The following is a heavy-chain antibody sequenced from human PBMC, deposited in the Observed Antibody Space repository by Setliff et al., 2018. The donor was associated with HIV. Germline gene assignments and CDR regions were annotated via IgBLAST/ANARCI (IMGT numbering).Heavy chain of an antibody. CDR1: GGSINHYY. CDR2: IYYTGST. J-gene: IGHJ6*03. D-gene: IGHD2-2*01. V-gene: IGHV4-59*12. Sequence: SETLSLTCTVSGGSINHYYWTWIRQPPGKGLEWIGYIYYTGSTNYNPSLKSRISISIDTPKNQLSLKLRSGTAAYTAFYYCASAFLLVPAARDYYYYMDVQGKGTTVTVSS. CDR3: ASAFLLVPAARDYYYYMDV.